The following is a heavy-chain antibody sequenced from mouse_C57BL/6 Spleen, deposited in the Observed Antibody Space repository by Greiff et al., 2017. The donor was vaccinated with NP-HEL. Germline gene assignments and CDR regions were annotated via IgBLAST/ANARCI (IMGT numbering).Heavy chain of an antibody. Sequence: VQLQQPGAELVKPGASVKMSCKASGYTFTSYWITWVKQRPGQGLEWIGDIYPGSGSTNYNEKFKSKSTLTVDTSTSTAYMQLSSLTSEDSAVYYCASCPKRYYAMDYWGQGTSVTVSS. D-gene: IGHD1-3*01. CDR2: IYPGSGST. CDR1: GYTFTSYW. CDR3: ASCPKRYYAMDY. V-gene: IGHV1-55*01. J-gene: IGHJ4*01.